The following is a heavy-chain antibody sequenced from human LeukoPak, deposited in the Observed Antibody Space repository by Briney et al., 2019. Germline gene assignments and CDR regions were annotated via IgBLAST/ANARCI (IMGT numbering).Heavy chain of an antibody. CDR2: IYNIGGT. J-gene: IGHJ4*02. CDR3: AREAVAGTLDY. V-gene: IGHV4-59*02. D-gene: IGHD6-19*01. Sequence: KPSETLSLTCSVSGGSVSRDYWSWIRQPPGKRLEGLGYIYNIGGTNYNPSLKSRVSISVDTSKNQSSLMLTSVTAADTAVYYCAREAVAGTLDYWGQGALVTVSS. CDR1: GGSVSRDY.